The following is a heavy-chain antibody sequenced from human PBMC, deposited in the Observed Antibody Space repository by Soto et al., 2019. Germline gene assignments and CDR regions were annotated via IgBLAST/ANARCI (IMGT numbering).Heavy chain of an antibody. CDR3: AKAFYREEDGYNSFDY. CDR1: RLTFSRYA. Sequence: EVQLLESGGGLVQPGGSLRLSCAASRLTFSRYAMSWVRQAPGKGLEWVSGISGRGDSTYYADSVKGRFTISRDNSNNTLCLQMNNLRAEDTAGYYCAKAFYREEDGYNSFDYWGQGTLVTVSS. J-gene: IGHJ4*02. CDR2: ISGRGDST. D-gene: IGHD5-12*01. V-gene: IGHV3-23*01.